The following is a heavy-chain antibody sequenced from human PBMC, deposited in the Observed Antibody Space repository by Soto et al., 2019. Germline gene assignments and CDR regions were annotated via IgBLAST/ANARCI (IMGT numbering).Heavy chain of an antibody. V-gene: IGHV1-8*01. CDR2: VNPKSGNT. D-gene: IGHD2-2*02. CDR1: GYSLTTFD. J-gene: IGHJ5*02. Sequence: ASVKVSCRASGYSLTTFDINGVRQAAGQGLEWMGWVNPKSGNTDYAQKFRGRVTMTSNTSISTVYMQLSALTSEDTAVYYCARPYCDATSCYKEWFDPFGQRTLVAFSP. CDR3: ARPYCDATSCYKEWFDP.